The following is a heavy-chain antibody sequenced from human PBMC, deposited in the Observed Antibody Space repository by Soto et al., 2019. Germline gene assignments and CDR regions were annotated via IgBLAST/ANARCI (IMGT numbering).Heavy chain of an antibody. CDR3: ARTELLRYFDWLSKTNWFDP. Sequence: SETLSLTCAVYGGSFSGYYWSWIRQPPGKGLEWIGEINHSGSTNYNPSLKSRVTISVDTSKNQFSLKLSSVTAADTAVYYCARTELLRYFDWLSKTNWFDPWGQGTLVTVSS. J-gene: IGHJ5*02. D-gene: IGHD3-9*01. CDR1: GGSFSGYY. CDR2: INHSGST. V-gene: IGHV4-34*01.